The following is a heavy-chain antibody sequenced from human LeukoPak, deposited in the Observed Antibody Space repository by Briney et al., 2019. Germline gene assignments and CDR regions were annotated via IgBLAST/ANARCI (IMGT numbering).Heavy chain of an antibody. CDR3: ARRASDYSSGWYFDWYFDL. CDR2: IKQHGTEI. Sequence: GGSLRLSCAASEFTFSDYCMSWVRQAPGKGLEWVANIKQHGTEIYYVDSVKGRFTISRDNAKNSLSLQMNSLRAEDTAVYYCARRASDYSSGWYFDWYFDLWGRGTLVTVSS. D-gene: IGHD6-19*01. CDR1: EFTFSDYC. J-gene: IGHJ2*01. V-gene: IGHV3-7*01.